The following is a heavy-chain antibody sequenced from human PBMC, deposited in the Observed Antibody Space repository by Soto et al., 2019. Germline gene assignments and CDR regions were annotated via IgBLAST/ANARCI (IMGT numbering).Heavy chain of an antibody. D-gene: IGHD2-2*01. V-gene: IGHV3-23*01. J-gene: IGHJ4*02. CDR2: ISGSGST. CDR1: GFTFSNYA. Sequence: GGSLRLSCAASGFTFSNYAMSWVRQAPGKGVEGVSGISGSGSTYYADSVKGRFPISRDISKNTLYLQMNSLRAEDTAVFYCAKSSYQLLSPLDYWGQGSLVTVSS. CDR3: AKSSYQLLSPLDY.